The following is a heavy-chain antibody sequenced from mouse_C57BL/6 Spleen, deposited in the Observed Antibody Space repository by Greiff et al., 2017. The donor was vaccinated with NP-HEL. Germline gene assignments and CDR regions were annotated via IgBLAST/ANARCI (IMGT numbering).Heavy chain of an antibody. J-gene: IGHJ3*01. D-gene: IGHD2-4*01. CDR1: GFNIKDDY. CDR2: IDPENGDT. Sequence: VQLKESGAELVRPGASVKLSCTASGFNIKDDYMHWVKQRPEQGLEWIGWIDPENGDTEYASKFQGKATITADTSSNTAYLQLSSLTSEDTAVYYCTTVIYYDYSWFAYWGQGTLVTVSA. CDR3: TTVIYYDYSWFAY. V-gene: IGHV14-4*01.